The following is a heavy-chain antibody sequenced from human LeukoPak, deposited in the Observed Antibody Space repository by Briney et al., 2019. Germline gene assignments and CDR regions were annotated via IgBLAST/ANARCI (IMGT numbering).Heavy chain of an antibody. Sequence: SVKVSCKASGYIFSSCSISWVRQAPGQGLEWMGGIIHIFGITNYAQKFQGRVSITTDESTTTAYMELSSLRSEDTAVYYCARARVSSSWYSHYYYYMDVWGKGTTVTVSS. CDR3: ARARVSSSWYSHYYYYMDV. V-gene: IGHV1-69*05. CDR1: GYIFSSCS. CDR2: IIHIFGIT. J-gene: IGHJ6*03. D-gene: IGHD6-13*01.